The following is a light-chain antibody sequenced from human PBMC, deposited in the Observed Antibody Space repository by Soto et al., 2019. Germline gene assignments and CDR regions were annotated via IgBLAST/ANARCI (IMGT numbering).Light chain of an antibody. CDR1: GSDIGGYNY. V-gene: IGLV2-14*01. CDR2: DVS. Sequence: QSVLTQPASVSGSPGQSITISCTGTGSDIGGYNYVSWYQQHPGKAPKLMIYDVSNRPSGVSNRFSGSKSGNTASLTISGLQAEDEADFYCTSYTSNSTLVFGTGTKVTVL. CDR3: TSYTSNSTLV. J-gene: IGLJ1*01.